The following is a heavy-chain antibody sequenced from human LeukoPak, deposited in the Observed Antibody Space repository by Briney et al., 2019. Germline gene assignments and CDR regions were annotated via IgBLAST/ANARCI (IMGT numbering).Heavy chain of an antibody. D-gene: IGHD2-2*03. Sequence: GASVKVSCKASGYTFTGYYMHSVRQAPGQGLEWMGWINPNSGGTNYAQKFQGRVTMTRDTSISTAYMELSRLRSDDTAVYYCAREVIGYCSSTSCYRASFDWFDPWGQGTLVTVSS. V-gene: IGHV1-2*02. CDR3: AREVIGYCSSTSCYRASFDWFDP. CDR2: INPNSGGT. J-gene: IGHJ5*02. CDR1: GYTFTGYY.